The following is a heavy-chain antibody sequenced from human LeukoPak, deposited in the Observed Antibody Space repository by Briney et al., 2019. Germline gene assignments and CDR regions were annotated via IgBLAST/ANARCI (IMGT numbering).Heavy chain of an antibody. CDR1: GFTFSSYS. V-gene: IGHV3-21*01. D-gene: IGHD6-13*01. Sequence: GGSLRLSCAASGFTFSSYSMKWVRQAPGKGLEWVSYISSSSNYIYYADSMKGRFTISRDNAKNSLYLQMNSLRAEDTAVYFCARATGYDATFDYWGQGTLVTVSS. CDR2: ISSSSNYI. J-gene: IGHJ4*02. CDR3: ARATGYDATFDY.